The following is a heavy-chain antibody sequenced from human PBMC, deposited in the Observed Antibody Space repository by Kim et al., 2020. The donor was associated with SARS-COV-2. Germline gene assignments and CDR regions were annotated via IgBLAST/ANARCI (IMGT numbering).Heavy chain of an antibody. CDR1: GFTFSSYW. Sequence: GGSLRLSCAASGFTFSSYWMSWVRQAPGKGLEWVANIKQDGSEKYYVDSVKGRFTISRDNAKNSLYLQMNSLRAEDTAVYYCARANWEYYDFWSGYYGGAFDIWGQGTMVTVSS. CDR3: ARANWEYYDFWSGYYGGAFDI. CDR2: IKQDGSEK. J-gene: IGHJ3*02. D-gene: IGHD3-3*01. V-gene: IGHV3-7*01.